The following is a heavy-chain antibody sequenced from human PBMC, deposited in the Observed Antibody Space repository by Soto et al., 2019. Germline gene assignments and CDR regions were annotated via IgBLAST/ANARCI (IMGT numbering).Heavy chain of an antibody. CDR3: ARDRVRLGVAKGWFDP. V-gene: IGHV4-59*01. J-gene: IGHJ5*02. CDR2: IYYSGST. CDR1: GGSISSYY. D-gene: IGHD3-3*01. Sequence: KASETLSLTCTVSGGSISSYYWSWIRQPPGKGLEWIGYIYYSGSTNYNPSLKSRVTISVDTSKNQFSLKLSSVTAADTAVYYCARDRVRLGVAKGWFDPWGQGTLVTVSS.